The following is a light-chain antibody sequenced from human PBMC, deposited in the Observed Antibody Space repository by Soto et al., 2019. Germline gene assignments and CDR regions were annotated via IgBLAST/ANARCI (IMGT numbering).Light chain of an antibody. J-gene: IGLJ3*02. CDR3: VLYMGGGIRV. V-gene: IGLV8-61*01. Sequence: QTVVTQEPSFSVSPGGTVTLTCGLNSGSVSTNYYPSWYQQTPGQAPRTLIYSTNTRSSGVPDRFSGSILGNKAALTITGAQADDASDYYCVLYMGGGIRVFGGGTKLTVL. CDR2: STN. CDR1: SGSVSTNYY.